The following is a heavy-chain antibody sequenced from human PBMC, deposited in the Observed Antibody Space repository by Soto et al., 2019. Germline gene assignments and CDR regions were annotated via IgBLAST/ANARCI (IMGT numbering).Heavy chain of an antibody. CDR1: GFTFSSYD. CDR3: AKDIDHYYGSGSYFDY. J-gene: IGHJ4*02. D-gene: IGHD3-10*01. CDR2: IGTAGDT. V-gene: IGHV3-13*01. Sequence: GSLRLSCAASGFTFSSYDMHWVRQATGKGLEWVSIIGTAGDTYYPGSVKGRFTISRENSKNTLYLQMSSLRAEDTAVYYCAKDIDHYYGSGSYFDYWGQGTLVTVSS.